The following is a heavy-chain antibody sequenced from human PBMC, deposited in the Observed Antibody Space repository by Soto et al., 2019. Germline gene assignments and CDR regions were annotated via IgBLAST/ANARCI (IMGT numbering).Heavy chain of an antibody. J-gene: IGHJ1*01. CDR3: ARYDYDSSGYLEYFQH. CDR1: GFTFSSYS. V-gene: IGHV3-48*02. D-gene: IGHD3-22*01. Sequence: GGSLRLSCAASGFTFSSYSMNWVRQAPGKGLEWVSYISSSSSTIYYADSVKGRFTISRDNAKNSLYLQMNSLRDEDTAVYYCARYDYDSSGYLEYFQHWGQGTLVTVSS. CDR2: ISSSSSTI.